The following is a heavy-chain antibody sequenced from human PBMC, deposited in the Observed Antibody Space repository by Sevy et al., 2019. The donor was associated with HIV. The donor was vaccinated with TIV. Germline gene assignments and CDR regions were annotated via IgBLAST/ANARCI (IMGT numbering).Heavy chain of an antibody. V-gene: IGHV3-66*02. CDR2: IYSGGNT. Sequence: GGSLRLSCATSGFTVSSNYMTWVRQAPGKGLEWVSVIYSGGNTYYADSVRGRFTISRDNSKNILYLQMISLRAEDTAVYYCAKDFTGYNGMDVWGQGTMVTVSS. D-gene: IGHD3-9*01. CDR1: GFTVSSNY. CDR3: AKDFTGYNGMDV. J-gene: IGHJ6*02.